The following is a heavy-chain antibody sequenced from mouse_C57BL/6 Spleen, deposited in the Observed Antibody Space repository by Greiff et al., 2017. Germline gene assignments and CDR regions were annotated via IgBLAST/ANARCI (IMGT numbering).Heavy chain of an antibody. Sequence: VQLQQSGPELVKPGASVTMSCKASGYTFTDYNMHWVKQSHGKSLEWIGYINPNNGGTSYNQKFKGKATLTVNKSSSTAYMALRSLTSEDSAVYYCVLANWDWFAYWGQGTLVTVSA. J-gene: IGHJ3*01. D-gene: IGHD4-1*01. V-gene: IGHV1-22*01. CDR2: INPNNGGT. CDR3: VLANWDWFAY. CDR1: GYTFTDYN.